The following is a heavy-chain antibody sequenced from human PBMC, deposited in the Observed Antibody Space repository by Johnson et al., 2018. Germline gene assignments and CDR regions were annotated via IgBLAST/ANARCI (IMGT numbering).Heavy chain of an antibody. CDR1: GFIFSDYY. J-gene: IGHJ1*01. CDR3: TAEGH. CDR2: IRSSGGST. V-gene: IGHV3-11*01. Sequence: HLLESGGGLVKPGGSLRLSCAASGFIFSDYYMTWIRQAPGKGLEWVSHIRSSGGSTYYADSVKGRFTISRDNSKNTLYLQMNSLKTEDTAVYYCTAEGHWGQGTLVTVSS.